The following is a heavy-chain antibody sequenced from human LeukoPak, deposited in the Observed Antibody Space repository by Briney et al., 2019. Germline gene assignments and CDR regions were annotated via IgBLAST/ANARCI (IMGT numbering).Heavy chain of an antibody. J-gene: IGHJ6*02. CDR1: GGSLNDYY. V-gene: IGHV4-34*01. CDR3: ARGPYRTDV. CDR2: IDDGGST. Sequence: SETLSLTCAVYGGSLNDYYWIWIRQPPGKGPEWIGEIDDGGSTNYNPSLKGRVIISIDTPKNQFSLKLSSVTAADTAVYYCARGPYRTDVWGQGTTVTVSS. D-gene: IGHD3-16*02.